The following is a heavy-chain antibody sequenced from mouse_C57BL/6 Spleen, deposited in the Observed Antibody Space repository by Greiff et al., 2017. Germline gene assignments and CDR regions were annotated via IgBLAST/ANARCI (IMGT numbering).Heavy chain of an antibody. V-gene: IGHV1-55*01. CDR1: GYTFTSYC. D-gene: IGHD2-3*01. J-gene: IGHJ3*01. CDR2: IYPCDGST. CDR3: ADSDGYYVFAY. Sequence: IQLQQPDAELVKPGASVKMSCKVSGYTFTSYCIHWVKQRPGQGLEWIGDIYPCDGSTNYNEKFKGKATLTVDKSSSTAYMQLSSLTSEDTAVYFCADSDGYYVFAYWGQGTLVTVSA.